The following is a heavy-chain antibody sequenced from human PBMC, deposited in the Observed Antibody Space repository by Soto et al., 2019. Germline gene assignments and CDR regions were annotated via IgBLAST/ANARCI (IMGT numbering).Heavy chain of an antibody. J-gene: IGHJ4*02. CDR3: ARESIVGATNTFDY. CDR2: ISAYNGNT. Sequence: ASVKVSCTASGYTFTSYGISWVRQAPGQGLEWMGWISAYNGNTNYAQKLQGRVTMTTDTSTSTAYMELNSLRAEDTAVYYCARESIVGATNTFDYWGQGTLVTVSS. CDR1: GYTFTSYG. D-gene: IGHD1-26*01. V-gene: IGHV1-18*01.